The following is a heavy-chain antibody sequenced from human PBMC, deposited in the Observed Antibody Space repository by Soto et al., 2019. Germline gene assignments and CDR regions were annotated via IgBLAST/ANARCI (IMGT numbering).Heavy chain of an antibody. Sequence: VASVKVSCKASGGTFSSYAISWVRQAPGQGLEWMGGIIPIFGTANYAQKFQGRVTITADESTSTAYMELSSLRSEDTAVYYCARDFSLANLITGPTDYYYGMDVWGQGTTVTVSS. V-gene: IGHV1-69*13. CDR2: IIPIFGTA. D-gene: IGHD1-7*01. CDR1: GGTFSSYA. J-gene: IGHJ6*02. CDR3: ARDFSLANLITGPTDYYYGMDV.